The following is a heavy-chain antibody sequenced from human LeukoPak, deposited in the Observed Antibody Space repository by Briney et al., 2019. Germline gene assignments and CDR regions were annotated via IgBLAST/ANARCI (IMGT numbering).Heavy chain of an antibody. Sequence: ASVKVSCKASGYTFTSYGISWVRQAPGQGLEWMGWISAYNGNTNYAQKFQGWVTMTRDTSISTAYLELRRLRSDDTAVYYCVRGIEGGSGYYSKLPGAYWGQGILVTVSS. CDR1: GYTFTSYG. J-gene: IGHJ4*02. D-gene: IGHD3-16*01. CDR2: ISAYNGNT. CDR3: VRGIEGGSGYYSKLPGAY. V-gene: IGHV1-18*01.